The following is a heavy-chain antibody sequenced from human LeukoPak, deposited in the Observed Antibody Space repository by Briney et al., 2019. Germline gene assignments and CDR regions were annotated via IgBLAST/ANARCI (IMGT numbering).Heavy chain of an antibody. CDR3: ARDYLVGAPLDS. D-gene: IGHD1-26*01. CDR2: MYISGST. V-gene: IGHV4-4*07. Sequence: SETLTLTCTVSGVSVTNYYWAWIRQPAGKGLEWIGRMYISGSTNYNPSLKSRVTISIDKTKNQFSLMLRSVTAADTAVHYCARDYLVGAPLDSWGQGTLVTVSP. J-gene: IGHJ4*02. CDR1: GVSVTNYY.